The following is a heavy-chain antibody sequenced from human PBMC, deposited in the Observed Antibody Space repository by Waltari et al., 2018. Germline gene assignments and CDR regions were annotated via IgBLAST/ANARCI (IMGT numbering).Heavy chain of an antibody. CDR3: ARVPGDYDFWSGTSKNWFDP. CDR1: GGSISSYY. J-gene: IGHJ5*02. CDR2: IYYSGST. V-gene: IGHV4-59*01. Sequence: QVQLQESGPGLVKPSETLSLTCTVSGGSISSYYWSWIRPPPGKGLEWIGYIYYSGSTNYNPSRKSRVTISVDTSKNQFSLKLSSVTAADTAVYYCARVPGDYDFWSGTSKNWFDPWGQGTLVTVSS. D-gene: IGHD3-3*01.